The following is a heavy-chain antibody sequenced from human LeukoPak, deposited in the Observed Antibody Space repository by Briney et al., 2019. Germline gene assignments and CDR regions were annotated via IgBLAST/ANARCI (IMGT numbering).Heavy chain of an antibody. Sequence: SETLSLTCTVFGGSVSSSSYYWGWIRQPPGKGLEWIASIYYSGSTYYNPSLKSRVIISVDTSENQFSLKMSSVTAADTAMYYCARVRDYYDSSGYSSDAFDIWGQGTMVTVSS. V-gene: IGHV4-39*07. CDR2: IYYSGST. CDR1: GGSVSSSSYY. D-gene: IGHD3-22*01. J-gene: IGHJ3*02. CDR3: ARVRDYYDSSGYSSDAFDI.